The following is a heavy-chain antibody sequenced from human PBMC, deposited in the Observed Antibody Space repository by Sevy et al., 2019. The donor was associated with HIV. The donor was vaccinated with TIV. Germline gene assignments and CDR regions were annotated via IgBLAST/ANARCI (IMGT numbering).Heavy chain of an antibody. V-gene: IGHV4-34*01. CDR3: ARHCSGTSCSHAFDI. Sequence: SETLSLTCAVYGGSFSGYYWSWIRQPPGKGLEWIGEINHSGSTNYNPYLKSRVTISVDTSKNQFSLKLSSVTAADTAVYYGARHCSGTSCSHAFDIWGQGTMVTVS. D-gene: IGHD2-2*01. CDR1: GGSFSGYY. CDR2: INHSGST. J-gene: IGHJ3*02.